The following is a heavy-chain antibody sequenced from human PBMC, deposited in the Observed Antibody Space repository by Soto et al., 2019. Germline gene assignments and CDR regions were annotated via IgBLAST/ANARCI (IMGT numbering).Heavy chain of an antibody. J-gene: IGHJ4*02. CDR3: ARGSGGVYDFWSGYYNFDY. Sequence: ASVKVSCKASGYTFTGYYMHWVRQAPGQGLEWMGIINPSGGSTSYAQKFQGRVTMTRDTSTSTVYMELSSLRSEDTAVYYCARGSGGVYDFWSGYYNFDYWGQGTLVTVSS. D-gene: IGHD3-3*01. V-gene: IGHV1-46*01. CDR1: GYTFTGYY. CDR2: INPSGGST.